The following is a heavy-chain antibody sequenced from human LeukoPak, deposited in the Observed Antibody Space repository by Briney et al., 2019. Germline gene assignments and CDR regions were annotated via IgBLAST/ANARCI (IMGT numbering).Heavy chain of an antibody. Sequence: GASVKVSCKASGGTFSSYAISWVRQAPGQGLEWMGRIIPIFGTANYAQKFQGRVTMTRDTSTSTVYMELSSLRSEDTAVYFCARADPIFGVVMIDYWGQGTLVTVSS. CDR2: IIPIFGTA. CDR1: GGTFSSYA. V-gene: IGHV1-69*05. D-gene: IGHD3-3*01. J-gene: IGHJ4*02. CDR3: ARADPIFGVVMIDY.